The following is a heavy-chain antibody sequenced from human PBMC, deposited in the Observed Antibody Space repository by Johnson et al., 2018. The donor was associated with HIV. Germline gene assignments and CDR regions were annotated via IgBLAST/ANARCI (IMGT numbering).Heavy chain of an antibody. V-gene: IGHV3-30*04. J-gene: IGHJ3*01. CDR3: ARATVTPSDAFDF. D-gene: IGHD4-17*01. CDR2: ISYDEKNK. Sequence: VQLVESGGGVVQPGRSLRLSCAASGFTFSSYAMHWVRQAPGKGPEWLAVISYDEKNKYYADSVKGRFTISRDNSKNTLYLQMNSLRAEDTAVYYCARATVTPSDAFDFWGQGTMVTVSS. CDR1: GFTFSSYA.